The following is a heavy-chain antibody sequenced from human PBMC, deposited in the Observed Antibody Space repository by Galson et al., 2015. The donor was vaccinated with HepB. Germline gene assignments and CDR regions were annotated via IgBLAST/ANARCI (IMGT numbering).Heavy chain of an antibody. CDR3: ASPFSVGSDAFDI. V-gene: IGHV3-11*06. D-gene: IGHD3-10*01. J-gene: IGHJ3*02. CDR2: ISSSSSYT. CDR1: GFTFSDYY. Sequence: SLRLSCAASGFTFSDYYMSWLRQAPGKGLEWVSYISSSSSYTNYADSVKGRFTISRDNAKNSLYLQMNSLRAEDTAVYYCASPFSVGSDAFDIWGQGTMVTVSS.